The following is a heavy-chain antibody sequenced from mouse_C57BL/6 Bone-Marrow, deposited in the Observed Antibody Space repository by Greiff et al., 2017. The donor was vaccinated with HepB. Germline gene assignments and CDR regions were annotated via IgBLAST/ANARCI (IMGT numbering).Heavy chain of an antibody. V-gene: IGHV1-61*01. Sequence: QVQLQQPGAELVRPGSSVKLSCKASGYTFTSYWMDWVKQRPGQGLEWIGNIYPSDSETHYNQKFKDKATLPVDKSSSTAYMQLSSLTSEDSAVYYCAREGLLPDYYAMDYWGQGTSVTVSS. CDR1: GYTFTSYW. CDR3: AREGLLPDYYAMDY. J-gene: IGHJ4*01. CDR2: IYPSDSET. D-gene: IGHD2-3*01.